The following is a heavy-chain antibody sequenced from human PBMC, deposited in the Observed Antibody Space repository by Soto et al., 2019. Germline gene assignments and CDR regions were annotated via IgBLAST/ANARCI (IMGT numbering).Heavy chain of an antibody. CDR3: AKLMTTVTTSFEY. CDR1: GFTVSNNY. D-gene: IGHD4-17*01. J-gene: IGHJ4*02. CDR2: IYIGGST. V-gene: IGHV3-53*01. Sequence: GGSLRLSCAASGFTVSNNYMSWVRQAPGKGLEWVSVIYIGGSTYYADSVKGRFTISRDNSKNTLYLQMNSLRAEDTAVYYCAKLMTTVTTSFEYWGQGTLVTVSS.